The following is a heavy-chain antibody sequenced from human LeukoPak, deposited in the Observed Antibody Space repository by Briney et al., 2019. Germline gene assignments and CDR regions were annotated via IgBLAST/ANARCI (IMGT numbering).Heavy chain of an antibody. CDR3: ATIRSGWYLNWFDP. J-gene: IGHJ5*02. Sequence: GESLKISCKASGYSFGNYWIGWVRQMAGKGLEWMGAINPGDSETRYSPSFQGQVTISADKSISTAYLQWSRLKASDTAMYYCATIRSGWYLNWFDPWGQGILVTVSS. V-gene: IGHV5-51*01. CDR1: GYSFGNYW. D-gene: IGHD6-19*01. CDR2: INPGDSET.